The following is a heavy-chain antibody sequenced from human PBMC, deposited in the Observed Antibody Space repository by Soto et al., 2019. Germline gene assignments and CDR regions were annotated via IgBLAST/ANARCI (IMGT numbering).Heavy chain of an antibody. V-gene: IGHV3-7*01. CDR1: GFTFSRYW. D-gene: IGHD6-13*01. CDR3: ASSHSGSWSFDY. CDR2: IKQDGSEK. Sequence: GGSLRLSCAASGFTFSRYWMSWVRQAPGKGLEWVANIKQDGSEKYYVDSVKGRFTISRDNAKNSLYLQMNSLRAEDAAVYYCASSHSGSWSFDYWGQGTLVTV. J-gene: IGHJ4*02.